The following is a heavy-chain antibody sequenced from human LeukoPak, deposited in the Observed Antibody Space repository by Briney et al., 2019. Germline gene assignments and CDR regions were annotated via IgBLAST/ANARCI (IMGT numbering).Heavy chain of an antibody. V-gene: IGHV3-74*01. CDR1: GFTFSTYW. D-gene: IGHD5-12*01. J-gene: IGHJ4*02. Sequence: GGSLRLSCAASGFTFSTYWMHWVRQAPGKGLVWVSRLNADGNSITYADSVRGRFTISRDNAKNTVHLQMNSLRVEDTAIYFCAGAYSAYDPFDYWGQGILVTVSS. CDR3: AGAYSAYDPFDY. CDR2: LNADGNSI.